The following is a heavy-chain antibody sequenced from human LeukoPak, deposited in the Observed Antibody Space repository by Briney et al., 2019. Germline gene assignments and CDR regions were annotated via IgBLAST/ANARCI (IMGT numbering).Heavy chain of an antibody. J-gene: IGHJ5*02. V-gene: IGHV4-59*01. CDR1: VGSISSYD. CDR2: IYYSGST. Sequence: PSETLSLTCTVSVGSISSYDWSWIRQPPGKGLEWIGYIYYSGSTNYNPSLKSRVTISVDTSKNQFSLKLSSVTAADTAVYYCASTRTLYGSGIRWFDPWGQGTLVTVSS. CDR3: ASTRTLYGSGIRWFDP. D-gene: IGHD3-10*01.